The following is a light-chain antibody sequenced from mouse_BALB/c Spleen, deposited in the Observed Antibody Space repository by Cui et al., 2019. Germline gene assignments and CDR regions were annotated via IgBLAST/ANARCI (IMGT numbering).Light chain of an antibody. Sequence: DIVMTQAAPSVPAPPGESVSISWRTSKSLLHSNGYPYMYWYLQRPGQPPQLLIYRMSNLAPGVPERFSGSGSGTAFTLRISRVEAEDVGVYYCMQHLEYPFTFGGGTKLEIK. CDR3: MQHLEYPFT. CDR2: RMS. V-gene: IGKV2-137*01. CDR1: KSLLHSNGYPY. J-gene: IGKJ2*01.